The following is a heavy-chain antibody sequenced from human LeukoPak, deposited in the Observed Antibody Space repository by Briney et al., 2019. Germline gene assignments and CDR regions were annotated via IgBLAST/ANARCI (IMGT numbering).Heavy chain of an antibody. CDR1: GGTFSSYA. J-gene: IGHJ3*02. Sequence: SVKVSCKASGGTFSSYAISWVRQAPGQGLEWMGGIIPIFGTANYAQKFQGRVTITTDESTSTAYMELSSLRSEDTAVYYCARRNLGDSSGIDAFDIWGQGTMVTVSS. D-gene: IGHD3-22*01. CDR3: ARRNLGDSSGIDAFDI. V-gene: IGHV1-69*05. CDR2: IIPIFGTA.